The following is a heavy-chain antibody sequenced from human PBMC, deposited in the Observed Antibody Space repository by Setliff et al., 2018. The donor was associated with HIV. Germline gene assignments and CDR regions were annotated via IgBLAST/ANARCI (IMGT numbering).Heavy chain of an antibody. CDR3: AKSGGYSYGYAFDY. Sequence: PGGSLRLSCAASGFTFSSYAMSWVRQAPGKGLEWVSAISGSGGSKYYADSVKGRFTISRDNPKNTLYLQMNSLRAVDTAVYYCAKSGGYSYGYAFDYWGQGTLVTVSS. CDR1: GFTFSSYA. J-gene: IGHJ4*02. D-gene: IGHD5-18*01. V-gene: IGHV3-23*01. CDR2: ISGSGGSK.